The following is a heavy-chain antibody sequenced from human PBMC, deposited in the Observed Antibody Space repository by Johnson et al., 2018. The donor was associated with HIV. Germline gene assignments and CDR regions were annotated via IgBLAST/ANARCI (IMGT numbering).Heavy chain of an antibody. D-gene: IGHD4-11*01. CDR1: GFTFSYYA. V-gene: IGHV3-30-3*01. J-gene: IGHJ3*02. Sequence: MQLVESGGGVVQPGTSLRLSCAASGFTFSYYAIFWVRQAPGKGLEWVAVISHDGSNKYYADSVKGRFTISRDNSKNTLYLQMNSLRPEDTAVYFCARGGLYIQFLAFDAFDIWGQGTMVTVSS. CDR3: ARGGLYIQFLAFDAFDI. CDR2: ISHDGSNK.